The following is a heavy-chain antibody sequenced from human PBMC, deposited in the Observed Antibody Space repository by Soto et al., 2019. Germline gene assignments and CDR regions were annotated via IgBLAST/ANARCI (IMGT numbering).Heavy chain of an antibody. CDR3: ARDHYDFWSGYWNWFDP. CDR2: ISYDGSNK. V-gene: IGHV3-30-3*01. Sequence: QVQLVESGGGVVQPGRSLRLSCAASGFTFSSYAMHWVRQAPGKWLEWVAVISYDGSNKYYADSVKGRFTISRDNSKNTLYLQMNSLRAEDTAVYYCARDHYDFWSGYWNWFDPWGQGTLVTVSS. CDR1: GFTFSSYA. D-gene: IGHD3-3*01. J-gene: IGHJ5*02.